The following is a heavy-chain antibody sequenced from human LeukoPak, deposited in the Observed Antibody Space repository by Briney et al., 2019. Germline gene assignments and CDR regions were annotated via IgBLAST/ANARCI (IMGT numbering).Heavy chain of an antibody. V-gene: IGHV6-1*01. CDR1: GDSVSSNSAT. J-gene: IGHJ3*02. CDR2: TYYRSKWFS. CDR3: ARGSGSYYAFDI. Sequence: SQTLSLTCAISGDSVSSNSATWTWIRQSPSRGLEWLGRTYYRSKWFSDYAVSVKSRTTFNPDTSKNQLSLQLNSVTPEDTAVYYCARGSGSYYAFDIWGQGTMVTVS. D-gene: IGHD1-26*01.